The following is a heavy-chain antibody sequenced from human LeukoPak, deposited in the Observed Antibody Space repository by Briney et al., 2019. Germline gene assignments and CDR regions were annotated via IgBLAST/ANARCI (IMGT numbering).Heavy chain of an antibody. CDR3: ARDPDSRNYLDY. J-gene: IGHJ4*02. Sequence: GGSLRLSCAASGFTFSSYAMSWVRQAPGKGLEWVAVISYDGSNKYYADSVKGRFTISRDNSKNTLYLQMNSLRAEDTAVYYCARDPDSRNYLDYWGQGTLVTVSS. CDR1: GFTFSSYA. CDR2: ISYDGSNK. V-gene: IGHV3-30-3*01. D-gene: IGHD3-3*01.